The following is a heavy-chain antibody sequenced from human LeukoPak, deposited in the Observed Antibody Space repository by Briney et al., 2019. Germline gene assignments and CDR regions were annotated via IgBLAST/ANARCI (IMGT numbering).Heavy chain of an antibody. CDR3: ARCRYYGSGSYYHYYGMDV. Sequence: ASVKVSCKASGYTFTGYYMHWVRQAPGQGLEWMGWINPNSGGTNYAQKFQGWVTMTRDTSISTAYMELSRLRSDDTAVYYCARCRYYGSGSYYHYYGMDVWGQGTTVTVSS. V-gene: IGHV1-2*04. J-gene: IGHJ6*02. CDR1: GYTFTGYY. D-gene: IGHD3-10*01. CDR2: INPNSGGT.